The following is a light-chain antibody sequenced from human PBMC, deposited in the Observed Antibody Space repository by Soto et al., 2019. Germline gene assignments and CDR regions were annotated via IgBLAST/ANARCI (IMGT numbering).Light chain of an antibody. Sequence: QSALTQPRSVSGSPGQSVTISCTGTSSDVGGYNYVSWYQQHPGKAPKLMIYDVSKRPPGVPDRFSGSKSGNSASLTISGLQAEDEADYTCCSYAGSYSYVFGTGPKLT. CDR2: DVS. CDR1: SSDVGGYNY. J-gene: IGLJ1*01. CDR3: CSYAGSYSYV. V-gene: IGLV2-11*01.